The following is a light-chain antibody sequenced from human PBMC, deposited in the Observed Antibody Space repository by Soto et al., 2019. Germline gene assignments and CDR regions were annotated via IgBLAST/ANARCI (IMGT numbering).Light chain of an antibody. CDR3: HVWDSSSDHVV. V-gene: IGLV3-21*04. CDR2: HDS. Sequence: SYELTQPPSVSVAPGKTANITCWGNNIGSKSVNWYQQKPGQAPVLVIYHDSARPSGIPERFSGSNSGNTATLTISRVEAGDEADYYCHVWDSSSDHVVFGGGTKLTVL. J-gene: IGLJ2*01. CDR1: NIGSKS.